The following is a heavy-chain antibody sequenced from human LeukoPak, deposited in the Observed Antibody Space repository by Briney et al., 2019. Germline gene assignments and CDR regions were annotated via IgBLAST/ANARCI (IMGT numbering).Heavy chain of an antibody. CDR2: MNPNSGNT. J-gene: IGHJ4*02. Sequence: ASVKVSCKASGYTFTSYDINWVRQATGQGLEWMGWMNPNSGNTGYAQKFQGRVTMTRNTSISTAYMELSSLRSEDTAVYYCAILPAAMYYYGSGTLPRWGQGTLVTVSS. CDR3: AILPAAMYYYGSGTLPR. D-gene: IGHD3-10*01. V-gene: IGHV1-8*01. CDR1: GYTFTSYD.